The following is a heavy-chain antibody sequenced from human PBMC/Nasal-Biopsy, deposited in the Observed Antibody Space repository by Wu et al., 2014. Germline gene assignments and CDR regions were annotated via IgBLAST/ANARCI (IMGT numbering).Heavy chain of an antibody. CDR3: VASPMVTGIVWFDP. CDR2: INPSDGTT. V-gene: IGHV3-23*01. Sequence: LRLSCAASGFTFSSYGMSWVRQAPGKGLEWVSAINPSDGTTYYPDSVKGRFTISRDNSKSTLYLQMHSLRVEDTAVYYCVASPMVTGIVWFDPWGQGSLVSVSS. CDR1: GFTFSSYG. J-gene: IGHJ5*02. D-gene: IGHD2-21*02.